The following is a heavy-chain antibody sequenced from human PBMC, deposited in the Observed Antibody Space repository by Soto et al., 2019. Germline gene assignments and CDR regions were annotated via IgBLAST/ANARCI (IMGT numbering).Heavy chain of an antibody. CDR1: GFTFSDHY. J-gene: IGHJ6*03. CDR2: TRNKANSYTT. CDR3: ARNARRYYYYYMDV. V-gene: IGHV3-72*01. Sequence: GGSLRLSCAASGFTFSDHYMDWVRQAPGKGLEWVGRTRNKANSYTTEYAASVKGRFTISRDDSKNSLYLQMNSLKTEDTAVYYCARNARRYYYYYMDVWGKGTTVTVSS.